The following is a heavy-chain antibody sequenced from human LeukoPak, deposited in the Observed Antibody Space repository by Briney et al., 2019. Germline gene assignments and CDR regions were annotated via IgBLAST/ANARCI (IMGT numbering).Heavy chain of an antibody. V-gene: IGHV3-30*02. Sequence: AGGSLRLSCAASGFTSSSYGMHWVRQAPGKGLEWVSFIRYDGSNEYYADSVKGRFTISRDNAKNSLYLQMNSLRAEDTAVYYCARDPYSGSYGNYYYYFMDVWGKGTTVTISS. CDR3: ARDPYSGSYGNYYYYFMDV. D-gene: IGHD1-26*01. J-gene: IGHJ6*03. CDR2: IRYDGSNE. CDR1: GFTSSSYG.